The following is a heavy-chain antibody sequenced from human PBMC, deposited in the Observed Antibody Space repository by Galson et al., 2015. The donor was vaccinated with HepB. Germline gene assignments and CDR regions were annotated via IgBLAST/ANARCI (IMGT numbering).Heavy chain of an antibody. D-gene: IGHD2-15*01. CDR3: ARGCSGGSCSVY. CDR2: ISNDGRNK. CDR1: GFTFSAYA. Sequence: SLRLSCAASGFTFSAYAIHWVRQAPGKGLEWVAFISNDGRNKYYADSVKGRFTISRDNSKNTLYLQMNSLRVEDTAIYYCARGCSGGSCSVYWGQGTLVTVSS. V-gene: IGHV3-30*04. J-gene: IGHJ4*02.